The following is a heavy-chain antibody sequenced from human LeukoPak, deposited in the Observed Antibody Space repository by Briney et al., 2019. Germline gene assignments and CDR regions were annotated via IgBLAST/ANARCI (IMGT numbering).Heavy chain of an antibody. Sequence: GASLRLSCAASGFTFSNYAMSWVRQAPGKGLEWVGRIKSKTDGGTTDYAAPVKGRFTISRDDSKNTLYLQMNSLKTEDTAVYYCTTLEGDDYGDYVDYWGQGTLVTVSS. CDR2: IKSKTDGGTT. CDR3: TTLEGDDYGDYVDY. CDR1: GFTFSNYA. J-gene: IGHJ4*02. V-gene: IGHV3-15*01. D-gene: IGHD4-17*01.